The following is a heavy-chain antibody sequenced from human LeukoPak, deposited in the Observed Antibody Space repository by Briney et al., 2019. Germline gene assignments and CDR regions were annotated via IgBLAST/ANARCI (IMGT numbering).Heavy chain of an antibody. CDR3: ARDGSGRVPEMSAPDY. CDR2: IRSSSRTI. J-gene: IGHJ4*02. D-gene: IGHD3-10*01. Sequence: GGSLRLSCAASGFTFSSYSMNWVRQAPGKGLEWVSYIRSSSRTIYYAGSVKGRFTISRDNAKNSLFLQMNSLRAEDTAVYYCARDGSGRVPEMSAPDYWGQGTLVTVSS. V-gene: IGHV3-48*01. CDR1: GFTFSSYS.